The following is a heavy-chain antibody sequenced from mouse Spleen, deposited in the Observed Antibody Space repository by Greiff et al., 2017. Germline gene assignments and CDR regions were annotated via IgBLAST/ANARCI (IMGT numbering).Heavy chain of an antibody. Sequence: VQLQQSGAELVRPGASVKLSCTASGFNINDYYMHWVKQRPEQGLEWIGRIDPEDGDTEYAPKFQGKATMTADTSSNTAYLQLSSLTSEDTAVYYCTPYDYGYFDYWGQGTTLTGSS. V-gene: IGHV14-1*01. D-gene: IGHD2-4*01. CDR3: TPYDYGYFDY. CDR1: GFNINDYY. J-gene: IGHJ2*01. CDR2: IDPEDGDT.